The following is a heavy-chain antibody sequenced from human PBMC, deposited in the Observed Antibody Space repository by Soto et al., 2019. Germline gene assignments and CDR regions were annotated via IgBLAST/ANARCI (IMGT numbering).Heavy chain of an antibody. CDR1: GYTFTSYV. Sequence: ASVKVSCKASGYTFTSYVISWVRQAPGQGLEWMGWISAYNGNTNYAQKLQGRVTMTTDTSTSTAYMELRSLRSDDTAVYYCAREGYYDSSGYATPFDYWGQGTLVTVSS. CDR3: AREGYYDSSGYATPFDY. D-gene: IGHD3-22*01. V-gene: IGHV1-18*01. CDR2: ISAYNGNT. J-gene: IGHJ4*02.